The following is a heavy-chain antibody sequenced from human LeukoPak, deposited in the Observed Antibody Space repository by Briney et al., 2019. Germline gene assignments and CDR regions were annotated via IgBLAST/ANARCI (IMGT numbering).Heavy chain of an antibody. D-gene: IGHD6-13*01. CDR1: GGTFSSYA. J-gene: IGHJ4*02. CDR3: ARDLRGYSSSWYVLDFDY. Sequence: ASVKVSCKASGGTFSSYAISWVRQAPGQGLEWMGGIIPIFGTANYAQKFQGRVTITADESTSTAYMELSSLRSEDTAVYYCARDLRGYSSSWYVLDFDYWGQGTLVTVSS. V-gene: IGHV1-69*13. CDR2: IIPIFGTA.